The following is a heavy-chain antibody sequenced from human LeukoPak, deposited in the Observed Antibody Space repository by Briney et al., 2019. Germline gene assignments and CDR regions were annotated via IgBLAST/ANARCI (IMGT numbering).Heavy chain of an antibody. V-gene: IGHV1-18*01. CDR3: ARGHSESSLSFFDF. CDR2: ISAYNGDT. CDR1: GYTFTTYG. J-gene: IGHJ4*02. D-gene: IGHD1-26*01. Sequence: ASVKVSCKASGYTFTTYGFNWVRQAPGQGLEWMGWISAYNGDTQYAQKLQGRVTMTTVTSTRTAYLELRSLSSDDTAVYYCARGHSESSLSFFDFWGQGTLVTVSS.